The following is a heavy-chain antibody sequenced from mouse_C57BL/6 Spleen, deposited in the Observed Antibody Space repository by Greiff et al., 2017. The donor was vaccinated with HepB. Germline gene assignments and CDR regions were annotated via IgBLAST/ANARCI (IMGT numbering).Heavy chain of an antibody. CDR2: FHPYNDDT. CDR3: ARSWPHYYGSSHWYFDV. CDR1: GYTFTTYP. D-gene: IGHD1-1*01. Sequence: QVQLQQSGAELVKPGASVKMSCKASGYTFTTYPIEWMKQNHGKSLEWIGNFHPYNDDTKYNEKFKGKATLTVEKSSSTVYLELSRLTSDDSAVYYCARSWPHYYGSSHWYFDVWGTGTTVTVSS. V-gene: IGHV1-47*01. J-gene: IGHJ1*03.